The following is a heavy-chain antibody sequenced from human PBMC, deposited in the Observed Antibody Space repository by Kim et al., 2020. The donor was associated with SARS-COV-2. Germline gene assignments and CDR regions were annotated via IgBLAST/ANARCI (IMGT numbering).Heavy chain of an antibody. Sequence: LKSRVTISVDKSKNQFALKLSSVTAADTAVYYCARDDSGYDKSSPWYFDLWGRGTLVTVSS. D-gene: IGHD5-12*01. V-gene: IGHV4-31*02. J-gene: IGHJ2*01. CDR3: ARDDSGYDKSSPWYFDL.